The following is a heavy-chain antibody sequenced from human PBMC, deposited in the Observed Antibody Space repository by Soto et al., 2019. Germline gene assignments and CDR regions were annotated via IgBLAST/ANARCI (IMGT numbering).Heavy chain of an antibody. CDR2: IYNSGST. J-gene: IGHJ4*02. Sequence: QVQLQESGPGLVKPSQTLSLTCSVSGDSISSGGYYWSWIRQHPGKGLEWIGYIYNSGSTYYNPSLKSRLTISADTSKNQFSLKLSSVTAADTAVYYCVRTGYGDYDLGYWGQGTLVTVSS. V-gene: IGHV4-31*03. D-gene: IGHD5-12*01. CDR3: VRTGYGDYDLGY. CDR1: GDSISSGGYY.